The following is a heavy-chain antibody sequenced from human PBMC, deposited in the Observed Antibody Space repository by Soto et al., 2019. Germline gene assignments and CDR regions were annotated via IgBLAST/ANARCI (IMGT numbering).Heavy chain of an antibody. J-gene: IGHJ3*02. V-gene: IGHV1-69*02. CDR2: IIPILGIA. Sequence: QVQLVQSGAEVKKPGSSVKVSCKASGGTFSSYTISWVRQAPGQGLEWMERIIPILGIANYAQKFQGRVTITADKSTSTAYMELSSLRSEDTAVYYCASALGYCSGGSCYEKAFDIWGQGTMVTVSS. CDR1: GGTFSSYT. CDR3: ASALGYCSGGSCYEKAFDI. D-gene: IGHD2-15*01.